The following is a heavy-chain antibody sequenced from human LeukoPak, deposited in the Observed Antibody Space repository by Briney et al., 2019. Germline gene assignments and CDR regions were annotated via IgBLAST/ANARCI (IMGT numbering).Heavy chain of an antibody. CDR2: IRSKANSYAT. D-gene: IGHD2-21*01. V-gene: IGHV3-73*01. CDR1: GFIISGSA. Sequence: GGSLRLSCAASGFIISGSAMHWVRQASGKGLEWVGRIRSKANSYATAYAASVKGRFTISRDDSKNTAYLQMNSLKTEDTAVYYCTRWWWDPRVGGYYYYMDVWGKGTTVTISS. J-gene: IGHJ6*03. CDR3: TRWWWDPRVGGYYYYMDV.